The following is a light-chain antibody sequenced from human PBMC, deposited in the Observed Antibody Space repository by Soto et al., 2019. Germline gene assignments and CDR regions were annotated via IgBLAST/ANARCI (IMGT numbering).Light chain of an antibody. CDR2: LGF. CDR1: QSLLHSNGFQY. Sequence: EIVMTQSPPSLSVTPGEPASISCRSSQSLLHSNGFQYLDWYLQKPGQSPQLLIYLGFNRASGVPDRFSGSGSGTDFTLKISRVESEDVVIYFCMQPLEAPWTLGQGTKVEIK. J-gene: IGKJ1*01. V-gene: IGKV2-28*01. CDR3: MQPLEAPWT.